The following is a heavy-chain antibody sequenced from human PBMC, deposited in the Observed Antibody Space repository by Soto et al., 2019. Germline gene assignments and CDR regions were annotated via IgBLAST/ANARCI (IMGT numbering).Heavy chain of an antibody. Sequence: PGGSLRLSCAASGFTFSSYWMSWVRQAPGKGLEWVANIKQDGSEKYYVDSVKGRFTISRDNAKSSLYLQMNSLRVEDTAVYYCARDRYSYYDFWSGSLPYYYYGMDVWGQGTTVTVS. J-gene: IGHJ6*02. CDR2: IKQDGSEK. D-gene: IGHD3-3*01. V-gene: IGHV3-7*01. CDR1: GFTFSSYW. CDR3: ARDRYSYYDFWSGSLPYYYYGMDV.